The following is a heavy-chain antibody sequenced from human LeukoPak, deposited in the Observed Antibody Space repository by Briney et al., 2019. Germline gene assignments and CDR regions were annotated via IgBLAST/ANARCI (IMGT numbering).Heavy chain of an antibody. V-gene: IGHV5-51*01. CDR3: ATQIYSDSDAFDI. CDR1: GCSFTSYW. D-gene: IGHD4-11*01. J-gene: IGHJ3*02. CDR2: IYPGDSDT. Sequence: GESLKISCKGSGCSFTSYWIGWVRQMPGKGLEWMGIIYPGDSDTRYSPSFQGQVTISADKSISTAYLQWSSLKASDTAMYYCATQIYSDSDAFDIWGQGTMVTVSS.